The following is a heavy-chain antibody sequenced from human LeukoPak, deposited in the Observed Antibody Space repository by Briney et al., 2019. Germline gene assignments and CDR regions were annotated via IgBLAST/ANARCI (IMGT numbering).Heavy chain of an antibody. CDR1: GFTLSSYA. D-gene: IGHD3-10*01. Sequence: GGSLRLSCAASGFTLSSYAMSWVRQAPGRGLEWVSAISASGGSTYYADSVGGRFTISRDNSKNTLFLQVNSLRAEDTAVYYCAKSYYFGSGRYTNDYWGQGTLVTVSS. CDR3: AKSYYFGSGRYTNDY. CDR2: ISASGGST. V-gene: IGHV3-23*01. J-gene: IGHJ4*02.